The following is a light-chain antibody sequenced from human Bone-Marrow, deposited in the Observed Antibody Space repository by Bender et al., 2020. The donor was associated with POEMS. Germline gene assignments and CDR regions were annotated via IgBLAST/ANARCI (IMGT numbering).Light chain of an antibody. CDR1: KLGHKY. V-gene: IGLV3-1*01. J-gene: IGLJ2*01. CDR2: EDS. CDR3: QSADSSGTFRGV. Sequence: SYDLTQPPSLSVSPGQTASITCSGDKLGHKYACWYQQKPGQSPVLVIYEDSKRPSGIPERFSGSNSGNTATLTISGVQAEDEADYYCQSADSSGTFRGVFGGGTKLTVL.